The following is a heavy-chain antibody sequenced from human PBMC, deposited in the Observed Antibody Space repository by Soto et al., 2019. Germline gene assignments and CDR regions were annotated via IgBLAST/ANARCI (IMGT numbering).Heavy chain of an antibody. J-gene: IGHJ6*02. D-gene: IGHD2-2*01. Sequence: EVQLVESGGGLVQPGGSLRLSCAASGFTFSSYWMSWVRQAPGKGLERVANIKQDGSEKYYVDSVKGRFTISRDNAKNSLYLQMNSLRAEDTAVYYCARGGRYCSSTSCYAASPYYYYGMDVWGQGTTVTVSS. CDR3: ARGGRYCSSTSCYAASPYYYYGMDV. CDR1: GFTFSSYW. CDR2: IKQDGSEK. V-gene: IGHV3-7*05.